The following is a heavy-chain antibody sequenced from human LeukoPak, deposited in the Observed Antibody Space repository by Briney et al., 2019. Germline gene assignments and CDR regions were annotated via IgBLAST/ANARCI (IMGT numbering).Heavy chain of an antibody. CDR1: GYSINNYW. J-gene: IGHJ5*02. D-gene: IGHD2-15*01. Sequence: GESLKISCKGSGYSINNYWIGWVRQMPGKGLEWMGIIYPADSDIRYSPSFQGQVTISADKSISTAYLQWSSLKASDTAMYYCARQEYCSGGSCYAWFDPWGQGTLVTVSS. CDR2: IYPADSDI. CDR3: ARQEYCSGGSCYAWFDP. V-gene: IGHV5-51*01.